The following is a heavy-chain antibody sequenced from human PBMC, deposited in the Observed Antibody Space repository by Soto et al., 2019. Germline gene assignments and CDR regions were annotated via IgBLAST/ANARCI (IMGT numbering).Heavy chain of an antibody. V-gene: IGHV1-3*01. J-gene: IGHJ3*02. Sequence: QVHLVQSGAEVKKPGASVKVSCKASGYTFTNYAINWVRQAPGQRLEWMGWINAGNRNTEYSQKFQGRIIMTKDTSANTAHMELSSLTSEDTAVYYGARGYEYVWGSYRSDAFDIWGQGTMVTVSS. CDR2: INAGNRNT. CDR1: GYTFTNYA. CDR3: ARGYEYVWGSYRSDAFDI. D-gene: IGHD3-16*02.